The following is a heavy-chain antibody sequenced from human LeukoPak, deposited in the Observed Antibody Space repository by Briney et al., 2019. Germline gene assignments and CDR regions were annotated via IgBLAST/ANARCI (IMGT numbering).Heavy chain of an antibody. V-gene: IGHV3-23*01. D-gene: IGHD3-22*01. CDR1: GFTLNNYA. CDR2: ISGSGSST. J-gene: IGHJ4*02. Sequence: GGSLRLSCAASGFTLNNYAIGWVRQAPGKGLEWVSAISGSGSSTYYADSVKGRFTISRDNSKNTLFLQMNSLRVEDTAVYYCTRTRWTSGYYFDFWGQGTLVTVSS. CDR3: TRTRWTSGYYFDF.